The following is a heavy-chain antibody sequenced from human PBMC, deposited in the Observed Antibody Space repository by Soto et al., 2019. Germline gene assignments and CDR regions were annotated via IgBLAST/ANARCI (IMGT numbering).Heavy chain of an antibody. CDR2: IYYSGST. V-gene: IGHV4-31*03. D-gene: IGHD6-6*01. J-gene: IGHJ4*02. Sequence: QVQLQESGPGLVKPSQTLSLTCTVSGGSISSGGYYWSWIRQHPGKGLEWIGYIYYSGSTYYNPSLKSRVTMSVDTSKNQFSLKLSSVTAADTAVYYCARDSGLSIAARQFDYWGQGTLVTVSS. CDR1: GGSISSGGYY. CDR3: ARDSGLSIAARQFDY.